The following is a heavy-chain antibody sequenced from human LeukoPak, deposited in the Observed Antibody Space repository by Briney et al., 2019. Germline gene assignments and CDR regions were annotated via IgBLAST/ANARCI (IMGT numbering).Heavy chain of an antibody. CDR3: AKDKRAAFGAFDI. V-gene: IGHV3-9*01. Sequence: PGGSLRLSCAASGFTFSSYWMHWVRQAPGKGLEWVSGISWNSGSIGYADSVKGRFTISRDNAKNSLYLQMNSLRAEDTALYYCAKDKRAAFGAFDIWGQGTMVTVSS. J-gene: IGHJ3*02. CDR1: GFTFSSYW. CDR2: ISWNSGSI. D-gene: IGHD3-3*02.